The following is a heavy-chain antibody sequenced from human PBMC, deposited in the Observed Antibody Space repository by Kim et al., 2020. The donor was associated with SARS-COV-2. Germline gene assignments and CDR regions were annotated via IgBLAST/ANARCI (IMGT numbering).Heavy chain of an antibody. D-gene: IGHD6-13*01. CDR3: ARTYSTRWYYWEY. V-gene: IGHV4-59*13. CDR1: GVSISGYY. CDR2: MDYSGNT. Sequence: SETLSLTCSVSGVSISGYYWSWIRQSPGKGLEWIGDMDYSGNTKYNPSLKSRASISGDTSKKLFSLTLTFVTEADTAEYYCARTYSTRWYYWEYWGQGT. J-gene: IGHJ4*02.